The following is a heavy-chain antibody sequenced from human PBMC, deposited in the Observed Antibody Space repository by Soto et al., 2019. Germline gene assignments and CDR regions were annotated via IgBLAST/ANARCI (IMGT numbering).Heavy chain of an antibody. D-gene: IGHD3-3*01. Sequence: ASVKVSCKASGYTFTSYDINWVRQAPGQGLEWMGWMSPYNGNTNYAQKLQGRVTMTTDTSTSTAYMELRSLRSDDTAVYYCARVYYDFWSGYYTGIYYFDYWGQGTLVTVSS. CDR2: MSPYNGNT. V-gene: IGHV1-18*01. J-gene: IGHJ4*02. CDR3: ARVYYDFWSGYYTGIYYFDY. CDR1: GYTFTSYD.